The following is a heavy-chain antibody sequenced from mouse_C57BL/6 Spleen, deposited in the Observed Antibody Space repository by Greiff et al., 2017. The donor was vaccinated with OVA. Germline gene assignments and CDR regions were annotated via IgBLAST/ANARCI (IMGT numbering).Heavy chain of an antibody. D-gene: IGHD1-1*01. J-gene: IGHJ4*01. CDR3: ARFITTSLGAMDY. CDR1: GYSITSDY. V-gene: IGHV3-8*01. CDR2: ISYSGST. Sequence: EVKLMESGPGLAKPSQTLSLTCSVPGYSITSDYWNWIRKFPGNKLEYMGYISYSGSTYYNPSLKSRISITRDTSKNQYYLQLNSVTTEDTATYYCARFITTSLGAMDYWGQGTSVTVSS.